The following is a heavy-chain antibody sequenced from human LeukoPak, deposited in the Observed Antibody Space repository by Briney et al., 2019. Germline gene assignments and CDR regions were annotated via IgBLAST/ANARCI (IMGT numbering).Heavy chain of an antibody. CDR1: GFTFSSYG. CDR2: IWYDGSNK. Sequence: GGSLRLSCAASGFTFSSYGMHWVRQAPGKGLEWVAVIWYDGSNKYYADSVKGRFTISRDNSKNTLYLQMNSLRAEDTAVYYCASEYSYGYGLSDWGQGTLDTVSS. CDR3: ASEYSYGYGLSD. D-gene: IGHD5-18*01. J-gene: IGHJ4*02. V-gene: IGHV3-33*01.